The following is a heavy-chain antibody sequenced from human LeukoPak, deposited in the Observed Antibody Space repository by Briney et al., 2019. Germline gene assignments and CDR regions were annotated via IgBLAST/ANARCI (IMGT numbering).Heavy chain of an antibody. Sequence: GGSLRLSCAASGFTFDDYAMHWVRQAPGKGLEWVSGISWNSGSIGYADSVKGRFTISRDNAKNSLYLQMSSLRAEDTALYYCAKEKGSGSYYNPFYFDYWGQGTLVTVSS. J-gene: IGHJ4*02. V-gene: IGHV3-9*01. CDR3: AKEKGSGSYYNPFYFDY. D-gene: IGHD3-10*01. CDR1: GFTFDDYA. CDR2: ISWNSGSI.